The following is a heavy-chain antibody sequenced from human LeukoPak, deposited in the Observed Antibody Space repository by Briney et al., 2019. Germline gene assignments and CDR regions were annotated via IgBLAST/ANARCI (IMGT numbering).Heavy chain of an antibody. J-gene: IGHJ6*03. CDR3: ARVPEGEYDFWSGYYYYYYMDV. V-gene: IGHV3-23*01. Sequence: PGGSLRLSCAASGFTFSSYAMSWVRQAPGKGLEWVSAISGSGGSTYYADSVKGRFTISRENAKNSLYLQMNSLRVGDTAVYYCARVPEGEYDFWSGYYYYYYMDVWGKGTTVTVSS. D-gene: IGHD3-3*01. CDR1: GFTFSSYA. CDR2: ISGSGGST.